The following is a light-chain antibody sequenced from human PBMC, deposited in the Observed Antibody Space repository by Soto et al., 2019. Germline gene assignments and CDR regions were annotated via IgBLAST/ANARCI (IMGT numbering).Light chain of an antibody. V-gene: IGKV3-11*01. CDR3: QRRSNWPLT. Sequence: EIVLTKSPATLSLSPGERATLSCRASQSVSSYLAWYQQKPGQAPRLLIYDALNRATGIPARFSGGWSGTDFTLTISSLEPEDLAVYYCQRRSNWPLTFGQGTRLEI. CDR1: QSVSSY. J-gene: IGKJ5*01. CDR2: DAL.